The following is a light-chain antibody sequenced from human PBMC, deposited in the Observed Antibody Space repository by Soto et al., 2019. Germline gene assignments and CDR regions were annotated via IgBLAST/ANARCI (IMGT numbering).Light chain of an antibody. Sequence: EVVLTQSPGTLSLSPGERATLSCRASQSVGSTYLAWYQRKPGQAHRLLIYGASSRATGIPARFSGSGSGTDFSLTISRLEPEDFAVYYCQQYGSSPFTFGQGTRLEIK. V-gene: IGKV3-20*01. CDR3: QQYGSSPFT. J-gene: IGKJ5*01. CDR1: QSVGSTY. CDR2: GAS.